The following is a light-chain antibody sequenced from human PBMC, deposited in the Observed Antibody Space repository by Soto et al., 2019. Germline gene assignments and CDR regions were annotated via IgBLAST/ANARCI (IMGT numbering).Light chain of an antibody. CDR1: SSNIGSEN. V-gene: IGLV1-44*01. CDR3: AAWDDSLKGWV. CDR2: ANN. Sequence: QSVLTQPPSASGTPGQRVTISCSGSSSNIGSENVTWYQQVPGTAPKLLIYANNQRPSGVPDRFSVSKSGTSASLAIGGLQSEDEADYYCAAWDDSLKGWVFGGGTKVTVL. J-gene: IGLJ3*02.